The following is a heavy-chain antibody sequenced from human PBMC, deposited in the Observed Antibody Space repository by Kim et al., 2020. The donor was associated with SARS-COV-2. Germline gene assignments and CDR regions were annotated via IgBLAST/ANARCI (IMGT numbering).Heavy chain of an antibody. D-gene: IGHD6-19*01. Sequence: GGSLRLSCAASGFTFSDYYMSWIRQAPGKGLEWVSYISSSSSYTNYADSVKGRFTISRDNARNSLYLQMNSLRAEDTAVYYCARVRRAGTGEQVLYYYYGMDVWGQGTTVTVSS. J-gene: IGHJ6*02. CDR1: GFTFSDYY. CDR2: ISSSSSYT. CDR3: ARVRRAGTGEQVLYYYYGMDV. V-gene: IGHV3-11*06.